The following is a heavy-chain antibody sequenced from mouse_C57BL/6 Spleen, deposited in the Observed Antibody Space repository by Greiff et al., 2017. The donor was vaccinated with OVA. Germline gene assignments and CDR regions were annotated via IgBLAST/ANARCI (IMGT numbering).Heavy chain of an antibody. J-gene: IGHJ1*03. CDR3: ARPYYYGSSSYGYFDV. V-gene: IGHV5-6*01. CDR2: ISSGGSYT. D-gene: IGHD1-1*01. CDR1: GFTFSSYG. Sequence: EVQRVESGGDLVKPGGSLKLSCAASGFTFSSYGMSWVRQTPDKRLEWVATISSGGSYTYYPDSVKGRFTISRDNAKNTLYLQMSSLKSEDTAMYYCARPYYYGSSSYGYFDVWGTGTTLTVSS.